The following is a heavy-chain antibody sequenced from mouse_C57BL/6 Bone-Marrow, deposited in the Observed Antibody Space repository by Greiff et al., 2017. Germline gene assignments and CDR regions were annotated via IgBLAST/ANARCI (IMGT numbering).Heavy chain of an antibody. J-gene: IGHJ4*01. CDR1: GYTFTSYW. CDR3: AREARQLRLERDAMDY. D-gene: IGHD3-2*02. Sequence: QVQLQQPGAELVKPGASVKMSCKASGYTFTSYWITWVKQRPGQGLEWIGDIYPGSGSTNYNEKFKSKATLTVDTSSSTAYMQLSSLTSEDSAVYYGAREARQLRLERDAMDYWGQGTSVTVSS. CDR2: IYPGSGST. V-gene: IGHV1-55*01.